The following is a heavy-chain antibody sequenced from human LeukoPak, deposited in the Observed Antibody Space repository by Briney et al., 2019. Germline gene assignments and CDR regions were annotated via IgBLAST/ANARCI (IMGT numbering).Heavy chain of an antibody. V-gene: IGHV3-48*02. CDR1: GLTVTNAW. Sequence: GGSLRLSCAASGLTVTNAWMNWVRQAPGKGLEWVSYTSNNGSMIYYADSVKGRFTLSRDNAKNSLYLQMNSLRDEDTAVYYCARGPISGWSADYWGQGTLVTVSS. CDR2: TSNNGSMI. J-gene: IGHJ4*02. D-gene: IGHD6-19*01. CDR3: ARGPISGWSADY.